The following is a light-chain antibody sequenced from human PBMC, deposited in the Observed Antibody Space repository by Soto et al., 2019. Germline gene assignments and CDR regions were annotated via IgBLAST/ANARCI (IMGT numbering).Light chain of an antibody. CDR3: QQRSNWPPIT. CDR2: DAS. CDR1: QSVNNF. V-gene: IGKV3-11*01. J-gene: IGKJ5*01. Sequence: EITLTQSPATLSLSPGERATLSCRASQSVNNFLAWYQQKPGQAPRLLIYDASNRATGIPARFTGSGSGPDYTLTISSLEPEDSAVYYCQQRSNWPPITFGQGTRLEIK.